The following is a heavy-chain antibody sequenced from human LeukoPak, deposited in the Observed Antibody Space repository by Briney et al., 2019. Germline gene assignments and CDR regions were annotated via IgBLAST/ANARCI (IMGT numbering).Heavy chain of an antibody. D-gene: IGHD3-10*01. J-gene: IGHJ4*02. CDR2: IHPNSGDT. CDR3: ARDGPAQMVDLDY. Sequence: DSVKVSCKASGYTFSGTGWYLYWLRKAPGQGLECMGWIHPNSGDTAYAKKFEGRVAMTRDTSISTAYMELRRLRPDDTAVYFCARDGPAQMVDLDYWGQGTLVTVSS. V-gene: IGHV1-2*02. CDR1: GYTFSGTGWY.